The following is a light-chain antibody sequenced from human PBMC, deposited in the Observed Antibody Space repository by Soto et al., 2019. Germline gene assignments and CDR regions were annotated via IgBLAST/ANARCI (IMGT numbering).Light chain of an antibody. Sequence: DIQMTQSPSSLSASVGDRVTITCXASQSISSYLNWYQQKPGKAPKLLIYAASSLQSGVPSRFSGSGSGTDFTLTISRLEPEDFALYYCQHYGRSPITFGQGTRLEI. J-gene: IGKJ5*01. CDR2: AAS. CDR1: QSISSY. CDR3: QHYGRSPIT. V-gene: IGKV1-39*01.